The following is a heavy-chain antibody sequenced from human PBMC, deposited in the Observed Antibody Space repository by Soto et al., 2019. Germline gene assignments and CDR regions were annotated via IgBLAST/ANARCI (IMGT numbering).Heavy chain of an antibody. V-gene: IGHV1-18*01. CDR1: NYLFGAFG. Sequence: QVQLVQSGAEVKNPGASVKVSCQASNYLFGAFGITWVRQAPGQGLEWMGWITPYNGNTHYAEKFQHRVTMTADKSTTTAYMEVRRLTSDDTAVYFCARISARRNDFDVWGQGTVVTVSS. CDR3: ARISARRNDFDV. CDR2: ITPYNGNT. J-gene: IGHJ3*01.